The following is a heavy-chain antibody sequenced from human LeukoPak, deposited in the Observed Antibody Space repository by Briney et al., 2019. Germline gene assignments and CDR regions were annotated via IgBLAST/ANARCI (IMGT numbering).Heavy chain of an antibody. CDR3: ARVMYYYDSSGYGDY. CDR2: ISYDGSNK. Sequence: PGRSLRLSCAASGFTFSSYAMHWVRQAPGKGLEWVAVISYDGSNKYYADSVKGRFTISRDNSKNTLYLQMNSLRAEDTAVYYCARVMYYYDSSGYGDYWGQGTLVTVSS. V-gene: IGHV3-30-3*01. CDR1: GFTFSSYA. D-gene: IGHD3-22*01. J-gene: IGHJ4*02.